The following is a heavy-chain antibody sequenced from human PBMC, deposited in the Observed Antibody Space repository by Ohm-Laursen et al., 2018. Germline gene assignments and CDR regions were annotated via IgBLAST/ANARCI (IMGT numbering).Heavy chain of an antibody. CDR3: AKGVLTMIVVAQGDYYGMDV. J-gene: IGHJ6*02. CDR2: ISYDGSNK. CDR1: GFTFSSYG. D-gene: IGHD3-22*01. Sequence: SLRLSCAAPGFTFSSYGMHWVRQAPGKGLEWVAVISYDGSNKYYADSVKGRFTISRDNSKNTLYLQMNSLRAEDTAVYYCAKGVLTMIVVAQGDYYGMDVWGQGTTVTVSS. V-gene: IGHV3-30*18.